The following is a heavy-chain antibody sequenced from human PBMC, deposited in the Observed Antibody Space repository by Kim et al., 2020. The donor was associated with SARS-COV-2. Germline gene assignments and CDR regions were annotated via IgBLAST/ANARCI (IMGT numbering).Heavy chain of an antibody. CDR3: ADIFYESDAFDI. Sequence: GGSLRLSCAASGFTFSSYAMHWVRQAPGKGLEWVAVISYDGSNKYYADSVKGRFTISRDNSKNTLYLQMNSLRAEDTAVYYCADIFYESDAFDIWGQGT. CDR2: ISYDGSNK. J-gene: IGHJ3*02. D-gene: IGHD3-9*01. CDR1: GFTFSSYA. V-gene: IGHV3-30-3*01.